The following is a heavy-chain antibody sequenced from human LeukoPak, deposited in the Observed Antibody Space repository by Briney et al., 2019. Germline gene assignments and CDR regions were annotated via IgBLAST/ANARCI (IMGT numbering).Heavy chain of an antibody. CDR1: GGSISSYY. V-gene: IGHV4-59*01. J-gene: IGHJ5*02. CDR2: IYYSGST. D-gene: IGHD3-10*01. Sequence: SETLSLTCTVSGGSISSYYWSWIRQPPGKGLEWIGYIYYSGSTNYNPSLKSRVTISVYTSKNQFSLKLSSVTAADTAVFYFARDRYYGSGSYGLYWFDPWGQGTLVTVSS. CDR3: ARDRYYGSGSYGLYWFDP.